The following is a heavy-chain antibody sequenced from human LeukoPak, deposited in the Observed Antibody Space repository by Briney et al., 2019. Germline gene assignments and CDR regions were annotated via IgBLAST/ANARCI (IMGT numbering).Heavy chain of an antibody. J-gene: IGHJ4*02. CDR2: ISAYNGNT. CDR3: AKDMGQWGIQLWLLFDY. D-gene: IGHD5-18*01. CDR1: GYTFTSYG. Sequence: ASVKVSCKASGYTFTSYGISWVRQAPGQGLEWMGWISAYNGNTSYAQKLQGRVTMTTDTSTSTVYMELSSLRSEDTALYYCAKDMGQWGIQLWLLFDYWGQGSLVTVSS. V-gene: IGHV1-18*01.